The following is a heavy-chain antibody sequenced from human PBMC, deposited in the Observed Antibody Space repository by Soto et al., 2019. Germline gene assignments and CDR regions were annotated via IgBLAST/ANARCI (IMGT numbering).Heavy chain of an antibody. D-gene: IGHD6-6*01. V-gene: IGHV4-59*01. CDR2: IYYSGST. Sequence: SETLSLTCTVSCGSINDFYWSWIRQPPGKGLEWIGYIYYSGSTDYNPSLKGRVTISVDTSKNQYSLKLRSVTAADTAVYYFARVGGVAARTFDYWGQGTLVTVSS. CDR3: ARVGGVAARTFDY. CDR1: CGSINDFY. J-gene: IGHJ4*02.